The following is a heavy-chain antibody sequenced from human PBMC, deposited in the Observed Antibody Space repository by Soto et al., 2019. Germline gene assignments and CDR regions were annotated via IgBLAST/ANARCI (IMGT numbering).Heavy chain of an antibody. J-gene: IGHJ5*02. Sequence: QVQLVQSGAEVKKPGASVKVSCKASGYTFTSYDINWVRQATGQGLEWMGWMNPNSGKTGYAQKFQGRVTMTMNTSISTAYMELSSLRSEDTAVYHCARVIVAGYDFWSGYYLNWFDPWGQGTLVTVSS. CDR1: GYTFTSYD. D-gene: IGHD3-3*01. V-gene: IGHV1-8*01. CDR2: MNPNSGKT. CDR3: ARVIVAGYDFWSGYYLNWFDP.